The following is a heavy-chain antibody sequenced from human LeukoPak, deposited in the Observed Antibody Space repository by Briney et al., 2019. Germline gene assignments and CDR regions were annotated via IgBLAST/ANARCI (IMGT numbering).Heavy chain of an antibody. CDR2: ISAHNANT. D-gene: IGHD2-2*02. J-gene: IGHJ4*02. CDR3: ARGCTGTSCYRGNDY. CDR1: GYTFTSYD. V-gene: IGHV1-18*01. Sequence: GASVKVSCKASGYTFTSYDINWIRQAPGQGLEWMGWISAHNANTKYAQNFQGRVTMTTDTSSTTAYMELKSLTSDDTAVYNCARGCTGTSCYRGNDYWGQGTLVTVSS.